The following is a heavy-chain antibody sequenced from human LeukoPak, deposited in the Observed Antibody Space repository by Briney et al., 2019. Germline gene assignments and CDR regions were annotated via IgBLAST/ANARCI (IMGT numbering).Heavy chain of an antibody. Sequence: GGALRLSCAASGCTYSSYWMSWVRQAPGKGLEWVANIKQDGSEKYYVDSLKGRFTISRDNAKNSLYLQMNSLRAEDTAVYYCARYDYWGQGTLVTVSS. CDR3: ARYDY. CDR1: GCTYSSYW. J-gene: IGHJ4*02. CDR2: IKQDGSEK. V-gene: IGHV3-7*01.